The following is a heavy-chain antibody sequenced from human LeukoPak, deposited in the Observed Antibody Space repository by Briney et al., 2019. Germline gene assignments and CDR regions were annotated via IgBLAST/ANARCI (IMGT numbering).Heavy chain of an antibody. D-gene: IGHD6-19*01. CDR2: IYYSGST. J-gene: IGHJ4*02. V-gene: IGHV4-31*03. CDR1: GGSIRSDGYY. Sequence: NPSETLSLTCTASGGSIRSDGYYWSWIRRHPGKGLEWIGYIYYSGSTYYNPSLKSRVTISVDTSKNQFSLKLSSVTAADTAVYYCAGAGIAVAGDYKFDYWGQGTLVTVSS. CDR3: AGAGIAVAGDYKFDY.